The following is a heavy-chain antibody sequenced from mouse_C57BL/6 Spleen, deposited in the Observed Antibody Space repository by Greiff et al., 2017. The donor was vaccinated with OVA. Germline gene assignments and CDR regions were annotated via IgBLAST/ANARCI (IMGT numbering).Heavy chain of an antibody. Sequence: VQLKQSGPELVKPGASVKISCKASGYTFTDYYMNWVKQSHGKSLEWIGDINPNNGGTSYNQKFKGKATLTVDKSSSTAYMELRSLTSEDSAVYYCARGGNYGNYVPFDYWGQGTTLTVSS. CDR1: GYTFTDYY. CDR2: INPNNGGT. CDR3: ARGGNYGNYVPFDY. D-gene: IGHD2-1*01. V-gene: IGHV1-26*01. J-gene: IGHJ2*01.